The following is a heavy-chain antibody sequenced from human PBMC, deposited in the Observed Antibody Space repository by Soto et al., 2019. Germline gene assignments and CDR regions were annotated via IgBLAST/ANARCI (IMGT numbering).Heavy chain of an antibody. D-gene: IGHD1-7*01. CDR3: ASRDPGTSVDY. CDR2: IYRTVST. CDR1: GGSFTSNNW. Sequence: SETLSLTCAVYGGSFTSNNWWTWVRQPPGQGLEWIGEIYRTVSTNYNPSLKSRVTISLDKSENQFSLKVTSLTAADTAVYYCASRDPGTSVDYWGQGTLVTVSS. J-gene: IGHJ4*02. V-gene: IGHV4-4*02.